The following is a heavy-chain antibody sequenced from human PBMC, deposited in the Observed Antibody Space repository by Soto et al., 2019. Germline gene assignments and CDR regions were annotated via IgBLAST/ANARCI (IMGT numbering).Heavy chain of an antibody. V-gene: IGHV1-69*13. CDR1: GGTFSSYA. J-gene: IGHJ6*02. CDR2: IIPIFGTA. Sequence: SVKVSCKASGGTFSSYAISWVRQAPGQGLEWMGGIIPIFGTANYAQKFQGRVTITADESTSTAYMELSSLRSEDTAMYYCARLPRTGTTNYYYYGMDVWGQGTTVTVSS. CDR3: ARLPRTGTTNYYYYGMDV. D-gene: IGHD1-7*01.